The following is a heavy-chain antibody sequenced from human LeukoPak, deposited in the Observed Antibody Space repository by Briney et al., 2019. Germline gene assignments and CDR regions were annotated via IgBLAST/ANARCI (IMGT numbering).Heavy chain of an antibody. CDR3: AKDRKVSDI. J-gene: IGHJ3*02. CDR1: GVTFSTYA. Sequence: GGSLRLSCTASGVTFSTYAMSWVRQAPGKGLQWVSAISGSGGTTYYADSVKGRFTISRDNSKNTVYLQMNSLRVEDTALYYRAKDRKVSDIWGQGTMVTVSS. CDR2: ISGSGGTT. V-gene: IGHV3-23*01.